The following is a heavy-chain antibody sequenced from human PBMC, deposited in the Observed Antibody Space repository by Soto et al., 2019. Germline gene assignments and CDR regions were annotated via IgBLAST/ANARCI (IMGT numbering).Heavy chain of an antibody. CDR3: ARTYYYDSTGYYRTFDY. CDR1: GFTFGSYA. D-gene: IGHD3-22*01. Sequence: GGSLRLSCAASGFTFGSYAMSWVRLAPGKGLEWVSVAGPSGSSTFYADSVRGRFTISRDNVENTLYLQMNSLRVADTALYFCARTYYYDSTGYYRTFDYWGQGXLVTVYS. J-gene: IGHJ4*02. V-gene: IGHV3-23*01. CDR2: AGPSGSST.